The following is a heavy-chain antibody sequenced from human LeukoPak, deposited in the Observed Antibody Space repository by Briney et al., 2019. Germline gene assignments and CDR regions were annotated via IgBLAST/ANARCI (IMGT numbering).Heavy chain of an antibody. J-gene: IGHJ4*02. D-gene: IGHD5-18*01. CDR1: GFTFSNAW. CDR3: TTDHTVDTDMGSIPFRGY. V-gene: IGHV3-15*01. Sequence: PGGSLRLSCAASGFTFSNAWMSWVRQAPGKGLEWVGRIKSKTDGGTTDYAAHVKGRFTISRDDSKNTLYLQMNSLKTEDTAVYYCTTDHTVDTDMGSIPFRGYWGQGTLVTVSS. CDR2: IKSKTDGGTT.